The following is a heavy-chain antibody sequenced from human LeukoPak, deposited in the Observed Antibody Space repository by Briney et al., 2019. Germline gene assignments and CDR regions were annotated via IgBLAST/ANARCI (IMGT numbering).Heavy chain of an antibody. CDR3: ATSIYCSSGSCFS. V-gene: IGHV1-8*03. D-gene: IGHD2-15*01. CDR2: MNPNSGNT. J-gene: IGHJ4*02. Sequence: ASVKVSCKASGYTFTSYDINWVRQAPGQGLEWMGWMNPNSGNTGYAQKFQGRVTITRNTSISTAYMELSSLRSEDTAVYYCATSIYCSSGSCFSWGQGTLVTVSS. CDR1: GYTFTSYD.